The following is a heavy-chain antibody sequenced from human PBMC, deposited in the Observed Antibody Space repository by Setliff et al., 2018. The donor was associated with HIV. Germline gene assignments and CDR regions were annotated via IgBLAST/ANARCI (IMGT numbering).Heavy chain of an antibody. CDR3: ARQTWEYYDTLTGYYRSPKNFDS. CDR2: ISYTGST. V-gene: IGHV4-39*01. CDR1: GGSINRRTYY. J-gene: IGHJ4*02. Sequence: SETLSLTCTVPGGSINRRTYYWGWIRQPPGKGLEWIGTISYTGSTYYDPSLKSRVTISLDTSKNQFFLKLSSVTAPDTAIYYCARQTWEYYDTLTGYYRSPKNFDSWGQGTLVTVSS. D-gene: IGHD3-9*01.